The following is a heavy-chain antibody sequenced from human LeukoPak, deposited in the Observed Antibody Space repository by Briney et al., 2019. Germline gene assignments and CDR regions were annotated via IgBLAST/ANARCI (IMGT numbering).Heavy chain of an antibody. CDR3: AKGACVWFYFFDY. CDR2: ISGSGGSI. J-gene: IGHJ4*02. CDR1: GFTFSSYA. D-gene: IGHD6-19*01. Sequence: GGSQCLSCAASGFTFSSYAMSWARQAPGKGLEWVSAISGSGGSIYYADSVKGRFTISRDNSKDTLYLQMNSLRVEDTAVYYCAKGACVWFYFFDYWGQGTLVTVSS. V-gene: IGHV3-23*01.